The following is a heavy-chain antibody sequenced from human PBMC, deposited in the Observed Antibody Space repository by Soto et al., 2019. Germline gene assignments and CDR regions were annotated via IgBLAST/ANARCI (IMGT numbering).Heavy chain of an antibody. CDR2: IYYSGT. CDR3: ARDLAYCAARSCSAKWRN. CDR1: VGSISSDDYY. Sequence: SETLSLTCTVSVGSISSDDYYCSWIRQPPWKGLEWIGFIYYSGTYYNPSLKSRVSISKDSSKNQFSLKLNSVTAADTAVYYCARDLAYCAARSCSAKWRNWGQATLVTVSS. J-gene: IGHJ4*02. D-gene: IGHD2-21*01. V-gene: IGHV4-30-4*01.